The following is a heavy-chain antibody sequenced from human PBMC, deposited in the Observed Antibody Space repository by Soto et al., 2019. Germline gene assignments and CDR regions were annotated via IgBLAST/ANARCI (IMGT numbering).Heavy chain of an antibody. J-gene: IGHJ5*02. CDR2: IYYSGST. CDR3: ARAGAVVAGGDYPLNWFDP. CDR1: GGSISSYY. Sequence: PSETLSLTCTVSGGSISSYYWSWIRQPPGKGLEWIGYIYYSGSTNYNPSLKSRVTISVDTSKNQFSLKLSSVTAADTAVYYCARAGAVVAGGDYPLNWFDPWGQGTLVTVSS. V-gene: IGHV4-59*01. D-gene: IGHD4-17*01.